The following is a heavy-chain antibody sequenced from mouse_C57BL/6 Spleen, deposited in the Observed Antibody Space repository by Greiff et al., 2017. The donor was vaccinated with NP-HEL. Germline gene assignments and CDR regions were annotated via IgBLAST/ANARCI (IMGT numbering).Heavy chain of an antibody. CDR1: GYTFTSYW. Sequence: QVQLQQPGAELVKPGASVKLSCKASGYTFTSYWMQWVKQRPGQGLEWIGEIDPSDSYTNYNQKFKGKATLTVDTSSSTAYMQLISLTSEDSAVYYCAREGGYFDVWGTGTTVTVTS. CDR3: AREGGYFDV. V-gene: IGHV1-50*01. CDR2: IDPSDSYT. J-gene: IGHJ1*03.